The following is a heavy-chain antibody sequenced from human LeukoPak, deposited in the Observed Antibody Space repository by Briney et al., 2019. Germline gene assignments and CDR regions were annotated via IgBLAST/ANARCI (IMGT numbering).Heavy chain of an antibody. Sequence: SETLSLTCTVSGGSISSHYWSWIRQPPGKGLEWIGYIYYSGSTNYNPSLKSRVTISVDTSKNQFSLKLSSVTAADTAVYYCARSTVEMATITPYYYYYMDVCGKGTTVTVSS. CDR1: GGSISSHY. CDR3: ARSTVEMATITPYYYYYMDV. V-gene: IGHV4-59*11. D-gene: IGHD5-24*01. CDR2: IYYSGST. J-gene: IGHJ6*03.